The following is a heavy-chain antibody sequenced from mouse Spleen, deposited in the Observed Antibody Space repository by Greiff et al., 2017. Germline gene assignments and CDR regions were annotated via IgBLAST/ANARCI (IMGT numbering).Heavy chain of an antibody. J-gene: IGHJ3*01. CDR2: INPGSGGT. Sequence: VQLQQSGAELVRPGTSVKVSCKASGYAFTNYLIEWVKQRPGQGLEWIGVINPGSGGTNYNETFKGKATLTADKSSGTAYMQLSSLTSEDSAVYFCARTGTWAWFAYWGQGTLVTVSA. CDR3: ARTGTWAWFAY. V-gene: IGHV1-54*01. CDR1: GYAFTNYL. D-gene: IGHD4-1*01.